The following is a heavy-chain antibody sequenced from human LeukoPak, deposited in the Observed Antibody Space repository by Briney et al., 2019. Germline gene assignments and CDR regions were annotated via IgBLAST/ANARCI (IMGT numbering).Heavy chain of an antibody. CDR2: ISGYNGNT. V-gene: IGHV1-18*01. D-gene: IGHD2-8*01. CDR1: GYTFTTYN. J-gene: IGHJ4*02. Sequence: ASVKVSCKASGYTFTTYNINWVRQAPGQGLEWMGWISGYNGNTNYAQKLQGRVTMTTDTSTSTAYMELRSLRSDDTAVYYCARQPSNTASFDQWGQGTLVTVSA. CDR3: ARQPSNTASFDQ.